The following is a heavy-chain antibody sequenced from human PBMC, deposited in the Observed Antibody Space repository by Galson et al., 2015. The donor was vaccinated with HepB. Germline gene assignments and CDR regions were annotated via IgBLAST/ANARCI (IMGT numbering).Heavy chain of an antibody. D-gene: IGHD4-17*01. CDR1: GFTFSSYA. J-gene: IGHJ4*02. V-gene: IGHV3-30*04. CDR3: ARDYGRATVSARPLGY. Sequence: SLRLSCAASGFTFSSYAMHWVRQAPGKGLEWVAVISYDGSNKYYADSVKGRFTISRDNSKNTLYLQMNSLRAEDTAVYYCARDYGRATVSARPLGYWGQGTLVTVSS. CDR2: ISYDGSNK.